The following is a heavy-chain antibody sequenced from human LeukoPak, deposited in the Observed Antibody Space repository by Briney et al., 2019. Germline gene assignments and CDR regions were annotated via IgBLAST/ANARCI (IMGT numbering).Heavy chain of an antibody. V-gene: IGHV3-21*01. CDR2: ISSSSSSI. D-gene: IGHD3-22*01. Sequence: PGGSLRLSCAASGFTFSSYNMHWVRQAPGKGLEWVSSISSSSSSIYYADSVRGRFTISRDNAKNSLYLQMNSLRAEDTAVYYCARGTYYSDTTGYYYFHYWGQGTLVTVSS. CDR3: ARGTYYSDTTGYYYFHY. CDR1: GFTFSSYN. J-gene: IGHJ4*02.